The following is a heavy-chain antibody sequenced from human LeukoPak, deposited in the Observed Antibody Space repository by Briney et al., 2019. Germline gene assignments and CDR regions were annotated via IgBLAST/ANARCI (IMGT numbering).Heavy chain of an antibody. CDR1: GGSFSGYY. D-gene: IGHD5-24*01. J-gene: IGHJ4*02. V-gene: IGHV4-34*01. CDR2: INHSGST. CDR3: ARQRRDGYKKIDY. Sequence: PSETLSLTCAVYGGSFSGYYWSWIRQPPGKGLEWIGEINHSGSTNYNPSLKGRVTISVDTSKNQFSLKLSSVTAADTAVYYCARQRRDGYKKIDYWGQGTLVTVSS.